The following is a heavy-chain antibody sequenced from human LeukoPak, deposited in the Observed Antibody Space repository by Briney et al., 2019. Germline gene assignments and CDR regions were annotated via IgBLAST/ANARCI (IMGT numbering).Heavy chain of an antibody. CDR1: GFIFSDYS. CDR3: ARAPSAYYYDSSGYYHDY. CDR2: INWNGGST. J-gene: IGHJ4*02. Sequence: GGSLRLSCAATGFIFSDYSMNWVRQAPGKGLEWVSGINWNGGSTGYADSVKGRFTISRDNAKNSLYLQMNSLRAEDTALYHCARAPSAYYYDSSGYYHDYWGQGTLVTVSS. V-gene: IGHV3-20*01. D-gene: IGHD3-22*01.